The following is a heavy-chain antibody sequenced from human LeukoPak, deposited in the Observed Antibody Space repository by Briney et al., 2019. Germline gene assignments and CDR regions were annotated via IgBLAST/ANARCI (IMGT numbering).Heavy chain of an antibody. V-gene: IGHV3-53*01. J-gene: IGHJ4*02. Sequence: GGSLRLSCAASGFTVSSTYVSWVRQAPGKGLEWVSVIYKGGNTYYIDSVKGRFTISRDTSKNTLYLQMNSLRAEDTAVYYCATADSSGWYYFDYWGQGTLVTVSS. CDR1: GFTVSSTY. CDR2: IYKGGNT. D-gene: IGHD6-19*01. CDR3: ATADSSGWYYFDY.